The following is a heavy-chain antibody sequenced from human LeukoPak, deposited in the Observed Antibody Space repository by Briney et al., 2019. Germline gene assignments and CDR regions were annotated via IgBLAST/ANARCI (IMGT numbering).Heavy chain of an antibody. Sequence: PGGSLRLSCAASGFTCSSYWMSWVRQAPGKGLEWVANIKQDGSEKYYVDSVKGRFTISRDNAKNSLYLQMNSLRAEDTAVYYCARWGSGTYNAYDHYGMDVWGQGTTVTVSS. V-gene: IGHV3-7*03. CDR1: GFTCSSYW. J-gene: IGHJ6*02. CDR2: IKQDGSEK. CDR3: ARWGSGTYNAYDHYGMDV. D-gene: IGHD3-10*01.